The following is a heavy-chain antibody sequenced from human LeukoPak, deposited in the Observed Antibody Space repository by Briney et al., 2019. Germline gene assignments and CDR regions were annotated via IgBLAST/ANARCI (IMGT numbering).Heavy chain of an antibody. CDR2: IYPGDSDP. CDR1: GYSFTTYW. V-gene: IGHV5-51*01. Sequence: GESLKISCKGSGYSFTTYWIGWVRQMPGKGLEWMGIIYPGDSDPRYSPSFQGQVTISADKSINTAYLQWSSLKASDTAIYYCARQALGGYNDYWGQGTLVTVSS. CDR3: ARQALGGYNDY. D-gene: IGHD5-24*01. J-gene: IGHJ4*02.